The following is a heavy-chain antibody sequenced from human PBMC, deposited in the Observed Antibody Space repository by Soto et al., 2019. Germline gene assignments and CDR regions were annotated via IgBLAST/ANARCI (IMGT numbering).Heavy chain of an antibody. J-gene: IGHJ6*02. Sequence: GGSLRLSCAASGFTFSSYGMHWVRQAPGKGLEWVAVISYDGSNKYYADSVKGRFTISRDNSKNTLYLQMNSLRAEDTAVYYCAKDRLGGSYPGSAPYYYYYGMDVWGQGTTVTVSS. CDR2: ISYDGSNK. D-gene: IGHD1-26*01. CDR3: AKDRLGGSYPGSAPYYYYYGMDV. CDR1: GFTFSSYG. V-gene: IGHV3-30*18.